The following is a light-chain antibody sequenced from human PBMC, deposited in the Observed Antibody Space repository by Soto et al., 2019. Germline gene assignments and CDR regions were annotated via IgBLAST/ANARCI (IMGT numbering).Light chain of an antibody. J-gene: IGKJ1*01. CDR1: QSVSSN. CDR3: QHYNNGPPWT. CDR2: GAS. V-gene: IGKV3-15*01. Sequence: EIVMTQSPATLSVSPGERATLSCRASQSVSSNLAWYQQKPGQAPRLVIYGASTRATGIPARFSGSGSGTEFTLTISSLQSEDFAVYYCQHYNNGPPWTFGQGTKVEIK.